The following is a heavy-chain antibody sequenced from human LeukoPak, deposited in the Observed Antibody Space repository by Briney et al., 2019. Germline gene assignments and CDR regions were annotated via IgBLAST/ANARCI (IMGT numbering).Heavy chain of an antibody. CDR1: GGSISSSNW. V-gene: IGHV4-4*02. CDR3: ARDNRGYSGYDDAFDI. CDR2: IYHSGST. Sequence: PSETLSLTCAVSGGSISSSNWWSGVRQPPGKGLEWIGEIYHSGSTNYNPSLKSRVTISVDKSKNQFSLKLSSVTAADTAVYYCARDNRGYSGYDDAFDIWGQGTMVTVSS. D-gene: IGHD5-12*01. J-gene: IGHJ3*02.